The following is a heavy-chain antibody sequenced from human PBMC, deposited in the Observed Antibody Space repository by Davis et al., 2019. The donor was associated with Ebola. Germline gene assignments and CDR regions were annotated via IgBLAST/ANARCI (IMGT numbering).Heavy chain of an antibody. J-gene: IGHJ5*02. Sequence: SETLSLTCAVSGGSISSGGYSWSWIRQPPGKGLEWIGSIYYSGSTNYNPSLKSRVTISVDTSKNQFSLKLSSVTAADTAMYYCARRGTSSWYAGWFDPWGQGTLVTVSS. V-gene: IGHV4-61*08. D-gene: IGHD6-13*01. CDR2: IYYSGST. CDR1: GGSISSGGYS. CDR3: ARRGTSSWYAGWFDP.